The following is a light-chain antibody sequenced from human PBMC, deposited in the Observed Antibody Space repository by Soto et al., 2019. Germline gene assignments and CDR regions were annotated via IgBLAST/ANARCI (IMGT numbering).Light chain of an antibody. J-gene: IGKJ4*01. V-gene: IGKV1-8*01. CDR1: QDINSY. Sequence: AIRMTQSPSSFSASTGDRVTITCRASQDINSYLAWYQQKPGKAPKLLIYAASTLQSGVPSRFSGSGSGTDFTLTISCLQSEDFATYYCQQYYSYALTFGGGTKVEIK. CDR2: AAS. CDR3: QQYYSYALT.